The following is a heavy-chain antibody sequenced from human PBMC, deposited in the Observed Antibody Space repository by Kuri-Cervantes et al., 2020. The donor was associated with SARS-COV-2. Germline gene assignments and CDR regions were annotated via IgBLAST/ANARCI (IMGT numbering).Heavy chain of an antibody. CDR2: ISAYNGNT. CDR3: ARSPLTRRYSSGWTERYYYYYYMDV. D-gene: IGHD6-19*01. V-gene: IGHV1-18*01. Sequence: ASVKVSCKASGYTFTSYGISWVRQAPGQGLEWMGWISAYNGNTNYAQKLQGRVTITTDTSTSTAYMELRSLRSDDTAAYYCARSPLTRRYSSGWTERYYYYYYMDVWGKGTTVTVSS. CDR1: GYTFTSYG. J-gene: IGHJ6*03.